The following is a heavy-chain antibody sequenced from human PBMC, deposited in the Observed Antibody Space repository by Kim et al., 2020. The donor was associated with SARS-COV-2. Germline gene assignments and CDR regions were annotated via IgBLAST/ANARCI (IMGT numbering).Heavy chain of an antibody. CDR3: AKDEDKRSIFDY. V-gene: IGHV3-30*18. CDR1: GFTFSSYG. J-gene: IGHJ4*02. Sequence: GGSLRLSCAASGFTFSSYGMHWVRQAPGKGLEWVAVISYDGSNKYYADSVKGRFTISRDNSKNTLYLQMNSLRAEDTAVYYCAKDEDKRSIFDYWGQGTLVTVSS. CDR2: ISYDGSNK.